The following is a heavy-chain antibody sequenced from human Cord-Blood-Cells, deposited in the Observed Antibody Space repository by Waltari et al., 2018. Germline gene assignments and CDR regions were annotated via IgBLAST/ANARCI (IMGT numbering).Heavy chain of an antibody. D-gene: IGHD2-21*01. CDR2: IIPILGIA. CDR3: ARDGGLGGDWYFDL. Sequence: QVQLVQSGAEVKKPGSSVKVSCKASGGTFSSYTLSWVRQAPGQGLEWMGRIIPILGIANYAQKFQGRVTITADKSTSTAYMELSSLRSEDTAVYYCARDGGLGGDWYFDLWGRGTLVTVSS. CDR1: GGTFSSYT. V-gene: IGHV1-69*08. J-gene: IGHJ2*01.